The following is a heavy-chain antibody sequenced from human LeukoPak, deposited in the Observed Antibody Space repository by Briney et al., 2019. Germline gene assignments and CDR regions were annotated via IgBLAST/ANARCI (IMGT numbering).Heavy chain of an antibody. CDR3: AKDPNGDHIGAFDN. D-gene: IGHD2-8*01. Sequence: GGSLRLXCAASGFTFSSYAMHWVRQAPGKGLEWVAVISYDGSNKYYADSVKGRFTISRDNSKNTLYLQMKSLRVEDTGIYYCAKDPNGDHIGAFDNWGQGTVVTVSS. V-gene: IGHV3-30-3*01. CDR2: ISYDGSNK. J-gene: IGHJ3*02. CDR1: GFTFSSYA.